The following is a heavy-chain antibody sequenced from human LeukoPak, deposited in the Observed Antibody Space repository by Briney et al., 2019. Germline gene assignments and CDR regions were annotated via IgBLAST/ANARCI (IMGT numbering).Heavy chain of an antibody. CDR3: ARATWELLHFDY. Sequence: SSQTLSFTCTVSGGSISSGDYYWSWIRQPPGKGLEWIGYIYYSGSTYYNPSLKSRVTISVDTSKNQFSLKLSSVTAADTAVYYCARATWELLHFDYWGQGTLVTVSS. D-gene: IGHD1-26*01. CDR2: IYYSGST. CDR1: GGSISSGDYY. J-gene: IGHJ4*02. V-gene: IGHV4-30-4*08.